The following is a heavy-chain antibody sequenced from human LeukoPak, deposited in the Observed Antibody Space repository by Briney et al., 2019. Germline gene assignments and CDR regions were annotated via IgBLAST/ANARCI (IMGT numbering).Heavy chain of an antibody. CDR1: GFTFSTYT. J-gene: IGHJ4*02. V-gene: IGHV3-48*02. CDR3: ARDSITTDSSGYFYDY. D-gene: IGHD3-22*01. Sequence: GGSLRLSCSASGFTFSTYTMNWVRQAPGKGLEWLSSISGSTTTVQYADSVRGRFTISRDNAKNSLYLQMNSLRDEDSALYYCARDSITTDSSGYFYDYWGQGTLVTVSS. CDR2: ISGSTTTV.